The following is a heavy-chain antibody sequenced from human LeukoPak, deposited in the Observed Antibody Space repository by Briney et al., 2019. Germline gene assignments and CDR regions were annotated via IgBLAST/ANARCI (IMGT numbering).Heavy chain of an antibody. D-gene: IGHD1-26*01. J-gene: IGHJ5*02. CDR3: TRVNLRGSQYNWFDP. Sequence: SVKVSCKTSGGTIKTHIFSWVRQAPGQGLEWMGRITPIINSAKYAQKFRDRLTITADASTGTAYMELSSLTSEDTALYYCTRVNLRGSQYNWFDPWGQGTLVIVSS. CDR2: ITPIINSA. V-gene: IGHV1-69*08. CDR1: GGTIKTHI.